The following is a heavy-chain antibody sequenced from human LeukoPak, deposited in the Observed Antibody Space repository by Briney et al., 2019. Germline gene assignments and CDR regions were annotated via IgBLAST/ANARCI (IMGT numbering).Heavy chain of an antibody. CDR3: ARGNPGGEFY. Sequence: GGSPRLSCAASGFTFSSYAMSWVRQAPGKGLEWVSVISGSGSNTYYADSVKGRFTISRDNSKNTLYLQMNSLRAEDTAVYYCARGNPGGEFYWGQGTLVTVSS. J-gene: IGHJ4*02. V-gene: IGHV3-23*01. CDR1: GFTFSSYA. D-gene: IGHD1-14*01. CDR2: ISGSGSNT.